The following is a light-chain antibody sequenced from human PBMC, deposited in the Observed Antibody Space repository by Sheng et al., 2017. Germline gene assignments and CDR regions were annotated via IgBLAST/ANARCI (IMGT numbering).Light chain of an antibody. CDR2: GAS. J-gene: IGKJ4*01. CDR1: QSISSSY. Sequence: EIVLTQSPGTLSLSPGERATLSCRASQSISSSYLAWYQQKPGQAPRLLVYGASNRSPGIPDRFSGSGSATDFTLTINRLEPEDFAVYYCQQRSNWPLTFGGGTKVEIK. CDR3: QQRSNWPLT. V-gene: IGKV3D-20*02.